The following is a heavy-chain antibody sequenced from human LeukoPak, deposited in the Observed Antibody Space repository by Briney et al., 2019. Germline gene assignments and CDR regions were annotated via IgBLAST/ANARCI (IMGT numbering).Heavy chain of an antibody. CDR2: INPSSGGT. V-gene: IGHV1-2*02. J-gene: IGHJ3*02. Sequence: GASVKVSCKASGYSFTVYYMHWVRQVPGQGLEWMGWINPSSGGTKFAQKFQGGVTMTRDTSISTAYMELSRLRSDDTAVYYCAREDASAFDIWGQGTMVTVSS. CDR3: AREDASAFDI. CDR1: GYSFTVYY.